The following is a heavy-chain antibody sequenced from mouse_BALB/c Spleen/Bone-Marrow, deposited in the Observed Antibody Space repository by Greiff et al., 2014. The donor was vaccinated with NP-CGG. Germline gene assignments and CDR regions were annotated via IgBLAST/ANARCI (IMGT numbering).Heavy chain of an antibody. CDR2: IYPGDGDT. CDR1: GYTFTSYW. V-gene: IGHV1-87*01. Sequence: QVQLQQSGAELARPGASVKLSCKASGYTFTSYWMQWVKQRPGQGLEWIGAIYPGDGDTRYTQKFKGKATLTADKSSSTAYMQLSSLASEDSAVYYCARSEGNYAMGYWGQGTSVTVSS. CDR3: ARSEGNYAMGY. J-gene: IGHJ4*01.